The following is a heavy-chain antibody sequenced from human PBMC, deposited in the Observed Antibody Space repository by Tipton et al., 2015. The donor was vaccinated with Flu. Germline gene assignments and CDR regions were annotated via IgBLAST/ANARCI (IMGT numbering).Heavy chain of an antibody. Sequence: TLSLTCTVSGGSISSYTYYWGWIRQSPGTGLEWIGSIYYSGSTYYNPSLKGRVAMSIDTSKNQFSLNLRSVTAADTAVYYCAKKVTTSDFDYWGQGILVAVSS. CDR3: AKKVTTSDFDY. CDR2: IYYSGST. J-gene: IGHJ4*02. D-gene: IGHD1-14*01. CDR1: GGSISSYTYY. V-gene: IGHV4-39*07.